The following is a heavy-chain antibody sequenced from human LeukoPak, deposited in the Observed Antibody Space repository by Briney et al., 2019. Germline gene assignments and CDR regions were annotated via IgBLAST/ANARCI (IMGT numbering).Heavy chain of an antibody. CDR2: ISSSSSYI. D-gene: IGHD3-22*01. J-gene: IGHJ4*02. V-gene: IGHV3-21*01. Sequence: GARRLSCAASGFTFSSYWMHWVRQAPGKGLEWVSSISSSSSYIYYADSVKGRFTISRDNAKNSLYLQMNSLRAEDTAVYYCARDDSSGYYQFDYWGQGTLVTVSS. CDR3: ARDDSSGYYQFDY. CDR1: GFTFSSYW.